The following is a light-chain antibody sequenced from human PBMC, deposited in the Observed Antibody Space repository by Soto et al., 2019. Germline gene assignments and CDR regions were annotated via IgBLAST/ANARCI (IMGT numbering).Light chain of an antibody. V-gene: IGKV1-5*01. CDR3: QQYNSWT. Sequence: DIQMTQSPSTLSASVGDRVTITCRASQSISSWLAWYQQKPGKAPKLLIYDASSLESGVPSRFSGSGSGTEFTLTISSLQRDDFATYYCQQYNSWTFGQGTKVEIK. CDR2: DAS. CDR1: QSISSW. J-gene: IGKJ1*01.